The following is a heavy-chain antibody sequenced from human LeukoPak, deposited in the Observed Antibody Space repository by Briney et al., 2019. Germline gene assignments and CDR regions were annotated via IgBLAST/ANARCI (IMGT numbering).Heavy chain of an antibody. CDR3: AREGPETYNFDF. V-gene: IGHV1-46*01. CDR1: GYTFTNYY. D-gene: IGHD1-14*01. Sequence: ASVKVSCKTSGYTFTNYYMHWVRQAPGQGPEWMGITRPSSGRTSYPQKFQGRVTMTWDMSTSTFYMELSNLTSDDTAVYYCAREGPETYNFDFWGQGTLVTVSS. J-gene: IGHJ4*02. CDR2: TRPSSGRT.